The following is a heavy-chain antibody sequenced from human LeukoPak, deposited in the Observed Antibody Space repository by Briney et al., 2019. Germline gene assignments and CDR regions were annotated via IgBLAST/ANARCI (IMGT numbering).Heavy chain of an antibody. CDR3: TRDRVKAARDYCYYYGMDV. Sequence: PGRSLRLSCTASGFTFGAYAMSWVRQAPGEGLEWVSFIRSNPYGGTTDYAASVKGRFTMSRDDSKRGAYLQMNSLKTEDTAVYYCTRDRVKAARDYCYYYGMDVWGQGTTVTVSS. J-gene: IGHJ6*02. CDR2: IRSNPYGGTT. V-gene: IGHV3-49*04. CDR1: GFTFGAYA. D-gene: IGHD6-6*01.